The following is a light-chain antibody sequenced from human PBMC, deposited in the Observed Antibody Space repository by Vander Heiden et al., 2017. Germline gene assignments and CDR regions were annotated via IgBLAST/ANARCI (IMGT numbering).Light chain of an antibody. CDR1: QSISSW. Sequence: DIQITQSPPTLSASVGDRVTITCRASQSISSWLDWYQQKPGKAPKLLNYKASSLESGVPSRFSGSGSGTEFTLTISSLQPDDFATYYCQQYNSYPYTFGQGTKLEIK. CDR3: QQYNSYPYT. J-gene: IGKJ2*01. CDR2: KAS. V-gene: IGKV1-5*03.